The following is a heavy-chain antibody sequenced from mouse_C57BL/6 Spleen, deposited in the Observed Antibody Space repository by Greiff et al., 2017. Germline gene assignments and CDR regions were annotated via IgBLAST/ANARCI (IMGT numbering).Heavy chain of an antibody. CDR3: ARGYYDYDAFFAY. J-gene: IGHJ3*01. CDR2: IDPETGGT. D-gene: IGHD2-4*01. Sequence: QVQLQQSGAELVRPGASVTLSCKASGYTFTDYEMHWVKQTPVHGLEWIGAIDPETGGTAYNQKFKGKAILTADKSSGTAYMELRSLTSEDSAVYYCARGYYDYDAFFAYWGQGTLVTVSA. CDR1: GYTFTDYE. V-gene: IGHV1-15*01.